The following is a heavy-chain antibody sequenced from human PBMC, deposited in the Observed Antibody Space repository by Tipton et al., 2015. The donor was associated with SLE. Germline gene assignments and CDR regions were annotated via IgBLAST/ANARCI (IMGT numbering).Heavy chain of an antibody. CDR3: ARSGSGSYSLDY. V-gene: IGHV4-59*12. J-gene: IGHJ4*02. Sequence: LRLSCTVSGGSISSYYWSWIRQPPGKGLEWIGYIYYSGSTNYNPSLKSRVTMSVDTSKNQFSLKLSSVTAADTAVYYCARSGSGSYSLDYWGQGTLVTVSS. CDR2: IYYSGST. D-gene: IGHD1-26*01. CDR1: GGSISSYY.